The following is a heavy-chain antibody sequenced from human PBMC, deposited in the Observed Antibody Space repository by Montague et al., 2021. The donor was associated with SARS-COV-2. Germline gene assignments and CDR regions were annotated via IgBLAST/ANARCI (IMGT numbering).Heavy chain of an antibody. CDR1: GFTFSSYA. CDR3: RVGNYYDSISDY. D-gene: IGHD3-22*01. V-gene: IGHV3-23*01. Sequence: SLRLSCAASGFTFSSYAMRWVRQAPGKGLEWVSAISCSGGSTYYADSVKGRFTISRDNSKNTLYLQMNSLRAEDTAVYYCRVGNYYDSISDYWGQGILVTVSS. CDR2: ISCSGGST. J-gene: IGHJ4*02.